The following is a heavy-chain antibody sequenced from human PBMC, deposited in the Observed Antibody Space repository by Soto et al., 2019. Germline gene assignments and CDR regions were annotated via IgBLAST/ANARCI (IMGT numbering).Heavy chain of an antibody. D-gene: IGHD3-22*01. CDR3: ARVDYYDSSGYYYKYYFDY. J-gene: IGHJ4*02. CDR2: ISAYNGNT. V-gene: IGHV1-18*01. Sequence: ASVKVYCKASGYTFTSYGISWVRQAPGQVLEWMGWISAYNGNTNYAQKLQGRVTMTTDTSTSTAYMELRSLRSDDTAVYYCARVDYYDSSGYYYKYYFDYWGQGTLVTVSS. CDR1: GYTFTSYG.